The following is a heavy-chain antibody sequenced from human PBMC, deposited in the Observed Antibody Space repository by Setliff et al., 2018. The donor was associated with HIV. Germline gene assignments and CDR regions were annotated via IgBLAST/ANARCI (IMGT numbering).Heavy chain of an antibody. Sequence: PGESLKISCKGSGYSFTSHWIAWVRQMPGQGLEWMGIIYPSDSATAYSPSFQGQITISADKSISTAYLQWNSLKASDTAIYYCARSHFITLFGVIYYPGYFDLWGRGTQVTVSS. V-gene: IGHV5-51*01. CDR2: IYPSDSAT. CDR1: GYSFTSHW. J-gene: IGHJ2*01. CDR3: ARSHFITLFGVIYYPGYFDL. D-gene: IGHD3-3*01.